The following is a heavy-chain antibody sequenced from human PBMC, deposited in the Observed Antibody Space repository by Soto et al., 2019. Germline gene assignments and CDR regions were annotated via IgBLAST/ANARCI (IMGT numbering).Heavy chain of an antibody. J-gene: IGHJ4*02. CDR2: IYPGDSDT. CDR3: ARQSVNEDYDILTGYFGY. V-gene: IGHV5-51*01. Sequence: EVQLVPSGAEVKKPGESLQISCKGSGYSFTSYWIGWVRQMPGKGLEWMGIIYPGDSDTRYSPSFQGQVTISADKSISTAYLQWSSLKASDTAMYYCARQSVNEDYDILTGYFGYWGQGTLVTVSS. D-gene: IGHD3-9*01. CDR1: GYSFTSYW.